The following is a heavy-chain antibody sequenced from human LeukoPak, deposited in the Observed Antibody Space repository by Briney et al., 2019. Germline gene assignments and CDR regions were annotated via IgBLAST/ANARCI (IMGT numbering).Heavy chain of an antibody. CDR2: IYHSGRT. Sequence: SETLSLTCAVSGDYISSSSYYWGWIRQSPGAGLEWIGDIYHSGRTYYNPSLKSRVAISIDTSKNQFSLRLRSMTAADTAVFYCARRRYYDSTGYFEWGRGTLVTVSS. J-gene: IGHJ1*01. CDR3: ARRRYYDSTGYFE. CDR1: GDYISSSSYY. D-gene: IGHD3-22*01. V-gene: IGHV4-39*01.